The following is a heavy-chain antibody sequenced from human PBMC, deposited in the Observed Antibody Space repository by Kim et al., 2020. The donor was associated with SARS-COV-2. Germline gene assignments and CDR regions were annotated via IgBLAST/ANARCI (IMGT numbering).Heavy chain of an antibody. V-gene: IGHV4-39*01. CDR3: ASRGVTMIVVVTGVDAFDI. Sequence: SETLSLTCTVSGGSISSSSYYWGWIRQPPGKGLEWIGNIYYSGSTYYNPSLKSRVTISVDTSKNQFSLKLSSVTAADTAVYYCASRGVTMIVVVTGVDAFDIWGQVTMVTVSS. CDR1: GGSISSSSYY. D-gene: IGHD3-22*01. CDR2: IYYSGST. J-gene: IGHJ3*02.